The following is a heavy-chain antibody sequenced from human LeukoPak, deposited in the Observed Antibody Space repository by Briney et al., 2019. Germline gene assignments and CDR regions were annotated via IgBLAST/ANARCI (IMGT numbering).Heavy chain of an antibody. CDR2: VIPILGIA. CDR3: ARVVLRIAVAGTEDY. Sequence: ASVKVSCKASGGTFSSYAISWVRQAPGQGLEWMGRVIPILGIANYAQKFQGRVTITADKSTSTAYMELRSLRSDDTAVYYCARVVLRIAVAGTEDYWGQGTLVTVSS. V-gene: IGHV1-69*04. J-gene: IGHJ4*02. CDR1: GGTFSSYA. D-gene: IGHD6-19*01.